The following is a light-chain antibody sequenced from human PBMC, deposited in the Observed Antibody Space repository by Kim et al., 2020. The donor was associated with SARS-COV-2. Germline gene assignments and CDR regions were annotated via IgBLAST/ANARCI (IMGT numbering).Light chain of an antibody. CDR3: QSYDTSLSGWV. V-gene: IGLV1-40*01. CDR2: GSS. J-gene: IGLJ3*02. Sequence: VTNSWTGGSPNIGAGYVGHWYRHPPGTAPKLLIYGSSNRPSGVPDRFSGSKSGTSASLAITGLQAEDEADYYCQSYDTSLSGWVFGGGTQLTVL. CDR1: SPNIGAGYV.